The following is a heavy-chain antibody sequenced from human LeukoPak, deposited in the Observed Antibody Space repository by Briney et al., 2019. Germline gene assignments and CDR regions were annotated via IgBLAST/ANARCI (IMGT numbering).Heavy chain of an antibody. Sequence: SETLPLTCAVYGGSFSGYYWSWIRQPPGKGLEWIGEINHSGSTNYNPSLKSRVTISVDTSKNQFSLKLSSVTAADTAVYYCASQHLSGWNEGAYFDYWGQGTLVTVSS. CDR1: GGSFSGYY. D-gene: IGHD6-19*01. V-gene: IGHV4-34*01. CDR3: ASQHLSGWNEGAYFDY. CDR2: INHSGST. J-gene: IGHJ4*02.